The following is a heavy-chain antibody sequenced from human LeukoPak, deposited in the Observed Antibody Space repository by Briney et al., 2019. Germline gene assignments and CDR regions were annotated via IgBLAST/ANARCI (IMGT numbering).Heavy chain of an antibody. CDR2: ISGSGDYT. V-gene: IGHV3-23*01. D-gene: IGHD2-21*02. CDR1: GFTFSSYA. Sequence: GGSLRLSCAASGFTFSSYAMNWVRQAPGKGLEWVSGISGSGDYTYYADSVKGRLTISRDNSKNTLYLQMNTLRAEDTAVYYCAKGSTCSGDCYYFDYWGQGTLVTVSS. J-gene: IGHJ4*02. CDR3: AKGSTCSGDCYYFDY.